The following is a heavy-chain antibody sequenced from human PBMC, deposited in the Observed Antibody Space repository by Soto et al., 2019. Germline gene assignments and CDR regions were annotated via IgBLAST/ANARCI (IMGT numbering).Heavy chain of an antibody. CDR1: GGSFSGYY. J-gene: IGHJ6*03. CDR2: INHSGRT. V-gene: IGHV4-34*01. CDR3: AISPGSRYYYYYNLDV. Sequence: QVQLQQWGAGLLKPSETLSLTCAVYGGSFSGYYWSWIRQPPGKGLEWIGEINHSGRTNYNPSLNSRVTISVGTSKNQFSLKLSSVTAADTAVNYCAISPGSRYYYYYNLDVWGKVTTVTGSS. D-gene: IGHD2-15*01.